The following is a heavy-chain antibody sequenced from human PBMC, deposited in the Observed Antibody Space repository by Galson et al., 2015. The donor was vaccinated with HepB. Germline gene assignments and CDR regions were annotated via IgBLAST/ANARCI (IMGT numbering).Heavy chain of an antibody. V-gene: IGHV3-73*01. CDR3: TRWRWYDPGDDY. CDR2: IRSKANSYAT. CDR1: GFTFSGSA. J-gene: IGHJ4*02. D-gene: IGHD6-13*01. Sequence: SLRLSCAASGFTFSGSAMHWVRQASGKGLEWVGRIRSKANSYATAYAASVKGRFTISRDDSKNTAYLQMNSLKTEDTAVYYCTRWRWYDPGDDYWGQGTLVTVSS.